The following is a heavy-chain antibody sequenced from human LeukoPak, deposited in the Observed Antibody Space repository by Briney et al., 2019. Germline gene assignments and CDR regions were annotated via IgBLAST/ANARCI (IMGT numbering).Heavy chain of an antibody. Sequence: SETLSLTCTVSGASINTYYWSWIRQPPAKGLEWIGFIYYTGGTNYSPSLKSRVTISVDTAQNQFSLKLSSVTAADTAVYYCAKDGQLRGQGTLVTVSS. CDR1: GASINTYY. CDR3: AKDGQL. CDR2: IYYTGGT. J-gene: IGHJ4*02. D-gene: IGHD5-24*01. V-gene: IGHV4-59*01.